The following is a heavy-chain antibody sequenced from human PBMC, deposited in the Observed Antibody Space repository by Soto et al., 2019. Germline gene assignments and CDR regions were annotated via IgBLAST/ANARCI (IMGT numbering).Heavy chain of an antibody. V-gene: IGHV4-34*01. CDR1: GGSFSGYY. CDR2: INHSGRT. CDR3: ARGGRGYGHST. D-gene: IGHD5-12*01. J-gene: IGHJ5*02. Sequence: QVQLQQWGAGLLKPSETLSLTCAVYGGSFSGYYWSWIRQPPGKGLEWIGEINHSGRTNYNLSLKSRVTISVDTSKNQFSLELSSVTAADTAVYYCARGGRGYGHSTWGQGTLVTVSS.